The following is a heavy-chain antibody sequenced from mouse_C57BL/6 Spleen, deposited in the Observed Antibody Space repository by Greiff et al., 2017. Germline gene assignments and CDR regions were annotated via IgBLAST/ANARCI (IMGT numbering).Heavy chain of an antibody. CDR2: ISSGGDYI. J-gene: IGHJ4*01. CDR3: TRERIYYGYDEAMDY. CDR1: GFTFSSYA. D-gene: IGHD2-2*01. Sequence: DVKLVESGAGLVKPGGSLKLSCAASGFTFSSYAMSWVRQTPEKRLEWVAYISSGGDYIYYADTVKGRFTISRDNARNTLYLQMSSLKSEDTAMYYCTRERIYYGYDEAMDYWGQGTSVTVSS. V-gene: IGHV5-9-1*02.